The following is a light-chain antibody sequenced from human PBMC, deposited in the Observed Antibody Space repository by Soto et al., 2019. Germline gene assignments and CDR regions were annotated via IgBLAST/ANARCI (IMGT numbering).Light chain of an antibody. CDR3: QKYNSAPLFT. Sequence: DIQMTQSPSSLSASVGDRVTITCRASQGISNYLAWYQQKPGKVPKLLIYAASTLQSGVPSRFSGSGSGTDFTLTISSLQPEDVEVYYCQKYNSAPLFTFGPGTKVDIK. CDR1: QGISNY. CDR2: AAS. J-gene: IGKJ3*01. V-gene: IGKV1-27*01.